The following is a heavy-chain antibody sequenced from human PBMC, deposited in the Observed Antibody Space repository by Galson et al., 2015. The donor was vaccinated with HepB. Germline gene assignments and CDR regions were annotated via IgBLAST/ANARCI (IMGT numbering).Heavy chain of an antibody. D-gene: IGHD4-17*01. CDR1: GGSFSGYY. CDR3: AELGTHDYGDYVDY. V-gene: IGHV4-34*01. Sequence: ETLSLTCAVYGGSFSGYYWSWIRQPPGKGLEWIGEINHSGSTNYNPSLKSRVTISVDTSKNQFSLKLSSVTAADTAVYYCAELGTHDYGDYVDYWGQGTLVTVSS. J-gene: IGHJ4*02. CDR2: INHSGST.